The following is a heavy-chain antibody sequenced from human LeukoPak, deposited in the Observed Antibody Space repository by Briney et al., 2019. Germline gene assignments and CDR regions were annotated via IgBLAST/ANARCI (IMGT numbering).Heavy chain of an antibody. Sequence: PGGSLRLSCVASGLTFSRYWMSWVRQAPGKGLEWVANIKEDRSAKYYVDSVKGRFTISRDNAKNSLYLQINNLRAEDTAVYYCARDWAYWGQGTLVIVSS. V-gene: IGHV3-7*03. D-gene: IGHD3-16*01. CDR2: IKEDRSAK. CDR3: ARDWAY. CDR1: GLTFSRYW. J-gene: IGHJ4*02.